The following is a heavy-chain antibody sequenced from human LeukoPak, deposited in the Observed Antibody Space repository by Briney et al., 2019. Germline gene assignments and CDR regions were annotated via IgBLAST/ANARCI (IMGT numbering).Heavy chain of an antibody. D-gene: IGHD3-22*01. CDR1: GCSLSSGSYY. CDR2: LYTSGST. Sequence: SKTLSLTCTVSGCSLSSGSYYGSWIRQPAGKGLVWIGRLYTSGSTNYNPSLKGRVTISVDTSKNQFSLKLSSVTAADTAVYYCASQGGITMIPGYYYYYMDVWGKGTTVTVSS. V-gene: IGHV4-61*02. J-gene: IGHJ6*03. CDR3: ASQGGITMIPGYYYYYMDV.